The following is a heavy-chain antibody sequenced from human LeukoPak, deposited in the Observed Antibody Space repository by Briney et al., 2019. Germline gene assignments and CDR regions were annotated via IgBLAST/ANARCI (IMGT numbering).Heavy chain of an antibody. CDR3: ARGEYYDRSAYCFD. CDR1: GYTFTGYY. D-gene: IGHD3-22*01. J-gene: IGHJ4*02. CDR2: INPNSGGT. Sequence: ASLKVSCKASGYTFTGYYMHWVRQAPGQGLEWMGWINPNSGGTNYVQRFQGRVTMTRDTSISTAYMELSRLRSDDTAVYYCARGEYYDRSAYCFDWGQGTLVTVSS. V-gene: IGHV1-2*02.